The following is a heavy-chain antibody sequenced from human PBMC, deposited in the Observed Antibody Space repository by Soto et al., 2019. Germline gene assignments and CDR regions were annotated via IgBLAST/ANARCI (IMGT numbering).Heavy chain of an antibody. V-gene: IGHV4-31*03. J-gene: IGHJ4*02. CDR3: VRGGSCTNGVCSVFDY. Sequence: SETLSLTCTVSGGSVSSVGYYWSWSRQHPGKGLEWIGYITYSGNTYYNPSLESRVTMSADTSKNQFSLKLSSVTAADTAVYFCVRGGSCTNGVCSVFDYWGQGTLVTVSS. CDR1: GGSVSSVGYY. CDR2: ITYSGNT. D-gene: IGHD2-8*01.